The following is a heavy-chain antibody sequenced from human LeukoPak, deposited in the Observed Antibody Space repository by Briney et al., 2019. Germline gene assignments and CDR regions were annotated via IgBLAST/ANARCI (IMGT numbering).Heavy chain of an antibody. CDR2: IIPIFGTA. CDR3: ARYCSSTSCYFFDP. V-gene: IGHV1-69*06. D-gene: IGHD2-2*01. CDR1: GATFSSYA. J-gene: IGHJ5*02. Sequence: SVKVSCKASGATFSSYAISWVRQAPGQGLGWRGGIIPIFGTANYAQKFQGRVTITADKSTSTAYMELSSLRSEDTAVYYCARYCSSTSCYFFDPWGQGTLVTVSS.